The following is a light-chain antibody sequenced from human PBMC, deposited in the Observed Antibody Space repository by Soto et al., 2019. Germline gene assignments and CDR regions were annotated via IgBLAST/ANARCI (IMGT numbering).Light chain of an antibody. CDR1: QDISVY. V-gene: IGKV1-27*01. CDR2: SAS. CDR3: QKFNTAPLT. J-gene: IGKJ5*01. Sequence: DIQMTQSPSSLSASVGDRVTITCRASQDISVYLAWCQQKPGKVPKLLIYSASNLKSGVPSRFSGSGSGTDFTLTISSLQPEDVATYYCQKFNTAPLTFGHGTPLEIK.